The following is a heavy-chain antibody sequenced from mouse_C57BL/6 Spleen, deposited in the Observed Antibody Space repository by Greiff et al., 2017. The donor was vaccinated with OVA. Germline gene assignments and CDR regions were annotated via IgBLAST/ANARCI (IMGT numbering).Heavy chain of an antibody. V-gene: IGHV1-82*01. CDR3: ARGGNPAGFAY. Sequence: QVQLQQSGPELVKPGASVKISCKASGYAFSSSWMNWVKQRPGKGLEWIGRIYPGDGDTNYNGKFKGKATLTADKSSSTAYMQLSSLTSEDSAVYFCARGGNPAGFAYWGQGTLVTVSA. J-gene: IGHJ3*01. D-gene: IGHD2-1*01. CDR1: GYAFSSSW. CDR2: IYPGDGDT.